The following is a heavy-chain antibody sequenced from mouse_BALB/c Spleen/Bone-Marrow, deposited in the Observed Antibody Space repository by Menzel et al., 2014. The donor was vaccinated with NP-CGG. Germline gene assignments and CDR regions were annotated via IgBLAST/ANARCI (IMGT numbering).Heavy chain of an antibody. CDR2: IWGDGST. V-gene: IGHV2-6-7*01. CDR3: ARDQGGNYFDV. CDR1: GFSLTGYG. D-gene: IGHD1-1*02. Sequence: VQLQESGPGLVAPSQSLSITCTVSGFSLTGYGVNWVRQPPGKGLEWLGMIWGDGSTDYNSALKSRLSISEDNSKSQVFLKMNSLQTDDAARYYCARDQGGNYFDVWGAGTTVTVSS. J-gene: IGHJ1*01.